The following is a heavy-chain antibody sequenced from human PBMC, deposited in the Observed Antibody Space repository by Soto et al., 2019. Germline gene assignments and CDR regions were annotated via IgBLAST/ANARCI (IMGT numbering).Heavy chain of an antibody. CDR3: VKWNGYGDH. CDR2: FSGGSGKT. CDR1: GFTFSSYG. Sequence: ELQLLESGGGLVQPGGSLRLSCTVSGFTFSSYGVTRVRQAPGKGLEWVSGFSGGSGKTHYADSVKGRFTISRDDSKHTVFLQMNSLRAEDTAVYYCVKWNGYGDHWGQGALVTVSS. J-gene: IGHJ4*02. D-gene: IGHD1-1*01. V-gene: IGHV3-23*01.